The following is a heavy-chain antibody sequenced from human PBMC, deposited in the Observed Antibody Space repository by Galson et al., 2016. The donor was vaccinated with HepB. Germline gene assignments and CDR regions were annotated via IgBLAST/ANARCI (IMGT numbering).Heavy chain of an antibody. J-gene: IGHJ4*02. V-gene: IGHV3-23*01. CDR3: ARGGPFSTSWYLDF. CDR2: ISGGGNNA. D-gene: IGHD6-13*01. Sequence: SLRLSCAASGFTFNNSAMSWVRQAPGKGLEWVSGISGGGNNAYYADSVKGRFTISRDNSNNTLYLQMNSLRAEDTAVYYCARGGPFSTSWYLDFWGQGTLLTVSS. CDR1: GFTFNNSA.